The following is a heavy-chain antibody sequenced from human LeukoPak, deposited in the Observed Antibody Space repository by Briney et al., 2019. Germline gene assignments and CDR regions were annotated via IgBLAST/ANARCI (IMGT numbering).Heavy chain of an antibody. D-gene: IGHD6-6*01. Sequence: PSETLSLTCTVSGGSISSYYWSWIRQPPGKGLEWIGYIYYSGSTNYNPSLKSRVTISVDTSKNQFSLKLSSVTAADTAVYYCAKDPARSIAARPYYFDYWGQGTLVTVSS. J-gene: IGHJ4*02. V-gene: IGHV4-59*12. CDR3: AKDPARSIAARPYYFDY. CDR2: IYYSGST. CDR1: GGSISSYY.